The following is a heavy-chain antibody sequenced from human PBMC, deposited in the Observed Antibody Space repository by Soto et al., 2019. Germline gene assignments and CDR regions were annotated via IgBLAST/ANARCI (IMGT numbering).Heavy chain of an antibody. D-gene: IGHD6-19*01. J-gene: IGHJ4*02. Sequence: GGSLRLSCAASGFTFSSYGMHWVRQAPGKGLEWVAVIWYDGSNKYYADSVKGRFTISRDNSKNTLYLQMNSQRAEDTAVYYWASMAGRFDYWGQGTLVTVSS. CDR3: ASMAGRFDY. CDR1: GFTFSSYG. CDR2: IWYDGSNK. V-gene: IGHV3-33*01.